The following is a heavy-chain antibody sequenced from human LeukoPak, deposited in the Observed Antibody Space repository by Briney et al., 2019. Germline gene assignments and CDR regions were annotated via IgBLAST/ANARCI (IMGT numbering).Heavy chain of an antibody. J-gene: IGHJ4*02. Sequence: SETLSLTCTVSGGSISSYYWSWIRQPAGKGLEWIGRIYTSGSTNYNPSLKSRVTMSVDTSKNQFSLKLSSVTAADTAVYYCARDPLWWVRGGYFDYWGQGTLVTVTS. CDR2: IYTSGST. V-gene: IGHV4-4*07. D-gene: IGHD3-10*01. CDR1: GGSISSYY. CDR3: ARDPLWWVRGGYFDY.